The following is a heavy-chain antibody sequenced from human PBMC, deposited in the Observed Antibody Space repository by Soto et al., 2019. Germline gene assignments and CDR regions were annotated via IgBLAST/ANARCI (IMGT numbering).Heavy chain of an antibody. CDR1: GDSNNSYY. CDR3: ARDSGSYYPWFDP. CDR2: ISYSGST. D-gene: IGHD1-26*01. Sequence: PSETLSLTCTVSGDSNNSYYWSWIRQSPGKGLEWIGYISYSGSTTYNPSLKSRVTISLHTSKNQFSLKLSSVTAADTAVYYCARDSGSYYPWFDPWGQGTLVTVSS. J-gene: IGHJ5*02. V-gene: IGHV4-59*01.